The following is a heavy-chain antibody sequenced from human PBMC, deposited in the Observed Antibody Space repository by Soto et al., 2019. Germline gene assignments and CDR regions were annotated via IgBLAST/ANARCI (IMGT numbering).Heavy chain of an antibody. CDR3: ARGARGRPGSAGD. J-gene: IGHJ4*02. V-gene: IGHV4-4*02. Sequence: QVQLQESGPGLVKPSGTLSLTCTVSADSISNNDWWSWVRQPPGEGLEGIGEIYPSGTTNYNPSLQRRVSNPEDTCNRPRCPKIGSVAAAETAVDSCARGARGRPGSAGDWGQVPL. CDR2: IYPSGTT. D-gene: IGHD6-25*01. CDR1: ADSISNNDW.